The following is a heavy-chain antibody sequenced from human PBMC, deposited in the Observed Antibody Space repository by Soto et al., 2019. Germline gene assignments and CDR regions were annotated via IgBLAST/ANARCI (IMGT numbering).Heavy chain of an antibody. D-gene: IGHD4-17*01. CDR3: AHRGYGDYPRDNWFDP. V-gene: IGHV2-5*01. CDR1: GFSLSSGGAG. CDR2: IYWNDDK. Sequence: QITLKESGPTLVKPTQTLTLTCTFSGFSLSSGGAGVGWIRQPPGKGLEWLALIYWNDDKRYSPSLRSRLTITKDTSKNQVVLLMTHMDPVDTATYYCAHRGYGDYPRDNWFDPWGQGTLVTVSS. J-gene: IGHJ5*02.